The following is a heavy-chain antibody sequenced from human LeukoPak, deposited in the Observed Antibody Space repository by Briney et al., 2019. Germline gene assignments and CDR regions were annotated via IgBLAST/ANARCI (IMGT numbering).Heavy chain of an antibody. CDR2: ISSSSSYI. V-gene: IGHV3-21*01. CDR3: ARRTGYPGDAFDI. J-gene: IGHJ3*02. D-gene: IGHD2-15*01. Sequence: GGSLRLSCAASEFTFSSYSMNWVRQAPGKGLEWVSFISSSSSYIYYADSVKGRFTISRDNAKNSLYLQMNSLRAEDTAVYYCARRTGYPGDAFDIWGQGTMVTVSS. CDR1: EFTFSSYS.